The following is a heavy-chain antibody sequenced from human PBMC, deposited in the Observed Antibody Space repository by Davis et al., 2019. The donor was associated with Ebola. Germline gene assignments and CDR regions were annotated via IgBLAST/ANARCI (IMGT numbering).Heavy chain of an antibody. CDR2: INPITGGT. D-gene: IGHD3-22*01. V-gene: IGHV1-46*01. Sequence: ASVPVSCKASGYRFISYYMHWVRQAPGQGLEWMGIINPITGGTSYAQNFQVRVNMTRDTSTITVYMELSGLRSEDTAVYYCAREGGRYYDSSGYVFDIWGQGTMVKVSS. CDR3: AREGGRYYDSSGYVFDI. J-gene: IGHJ3*02. CDR1: GYRFISYY.